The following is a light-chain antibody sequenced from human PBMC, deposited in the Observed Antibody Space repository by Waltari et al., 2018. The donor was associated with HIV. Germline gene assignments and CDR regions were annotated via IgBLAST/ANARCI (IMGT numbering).Light chain of an antibody. CDR2: GAS. J-gene: IGKJ5*01. V-gene: IGKV1-39*01. Sequence: DIQMTQSPSSLSTSVGDRVSITCRASQGITTYLSWYQQKPGSPPTLLIFGASKLQTGVSSRFRGSGSGTTFTLSISYVQPEDFATYYCQQSYTTPFTFGQGTRLDI. CDR3: QQSYTTPFT. CDR1: QGITTY.